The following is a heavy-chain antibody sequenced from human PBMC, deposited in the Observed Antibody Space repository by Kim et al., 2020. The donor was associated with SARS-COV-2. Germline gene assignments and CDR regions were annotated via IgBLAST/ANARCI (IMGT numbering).Heavy chain of an antibody. Sequence: SETLSLTCTVSGGSISSSSYYWGWIRQPPGKGLEWIGSIYYSGSTYYNPSLKSRVTISVDTSKNQFSLKLSSVTAADTAVYYCASFGDSSGWFDYYYGMDVWGQGTTVTVSS. CDR2: IYYSGST. J-gene: IGHJ6*02. V-gene: IGHV4-39*07. D-gene: IGHD6-19*01. CDR1: GGSISSSSYY. CDR3: ASFGDSSGWFDYYYGMDV.